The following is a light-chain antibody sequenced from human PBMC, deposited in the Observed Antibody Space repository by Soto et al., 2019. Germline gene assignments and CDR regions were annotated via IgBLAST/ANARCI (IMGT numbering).Light chain of an antibody. J-gene: IGKJ1*01. CDR1: QSVSSSY. V-gene: IGKV3-20*01. CDR3: QQYGSSPQDT. Sequence: EIVLTQSPGTLSLSPGERATLSCRASQSVSSSYLAWYQQKPGQAPRLLIYGASSRATGIPDRFSGSGSGTDFTLTNSRLEPEDFAVYYCQQYGSSPQDTFGQGTKVEIK. CDR2: GAS.